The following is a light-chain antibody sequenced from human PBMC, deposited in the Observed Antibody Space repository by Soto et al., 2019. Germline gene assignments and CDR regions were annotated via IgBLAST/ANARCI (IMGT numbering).Light chain of an antibody. CDR3: QQYAGSPGFT. J-gene: IGKJ2*01. CDR1: QSVSSNY. Sequence: EIVLTQSPGTLSLSPGETATLSCRASQSVSSNYLAWYQHKPGQAPRLLIYGVSSRATGIPDRFSGSGSWTDYTLTISRLEAEDFAVYYCQQYAGSPGFTFGQGTKLEI. CDR2: GVS. V-gene: IGKV3-20*01.